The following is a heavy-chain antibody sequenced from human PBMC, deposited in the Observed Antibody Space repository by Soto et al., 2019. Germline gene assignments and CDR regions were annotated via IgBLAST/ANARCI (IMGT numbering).Heavy chain of an antibody. CDR2: ISYDGSDK. CDR1: GFTFSSYG. CDR3: ATEEGGGFDY. V-gene: IGHV3-30*03. Sequence: QVQLVESGGGVVQPGRSLRLSCAASGFTFSSYGMHWVRQAPGKGLEWVAVISYDGSDKYYADSVKGRFTISRDNSKNTLYLPMNSLRAEDTAIYYCATEEGGGFDYWGQGTLVTVSS. D-gene: IGHD3-16*01. J-gene: IGHJ4*02.